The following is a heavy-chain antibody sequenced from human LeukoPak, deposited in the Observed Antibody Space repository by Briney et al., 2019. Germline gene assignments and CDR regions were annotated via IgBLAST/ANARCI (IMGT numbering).Heavy chain of an antibody. CDR2: IYYTGST. J-gene: IGHJ4*02. V-gene: IGHV4-59*07. Sequence: SSVTLSLTCTVSGGSINGYYWSWIRQPPGKGLEWIAYIYYTGSTNYDPKYNPSLKSRVTISVDTSRNQFSLKLSTVTAADTAVYYCARTPSGTYSYFDYWGQGTLVTVSS. D-gene: IGHD1-26*01. CDR3: ARTPSGTYSYFDY. CDR1: GGSINGYY.